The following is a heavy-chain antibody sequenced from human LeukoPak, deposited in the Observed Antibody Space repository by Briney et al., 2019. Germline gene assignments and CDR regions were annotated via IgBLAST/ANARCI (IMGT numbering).Heavy chain of an antibody. CDR2: ISGGGGTT. Sequence: TGGSLRLSCAASGFTFRSYAMSWVRQAPGKGLEWVSAISGGGGTTYYADSVKGRFTVSRDNSKNTLYLQMNSLRADDTAAYYCARGYNYGSVTFDYWGQGTLVTVSS. CDR1: GFTFRSYA. V-gene: IGHV3-23*01. J-gene: IGHJ4*02. CDR3: ARGYNYGSVTFDY. D-gene: IGHD5-18*01.